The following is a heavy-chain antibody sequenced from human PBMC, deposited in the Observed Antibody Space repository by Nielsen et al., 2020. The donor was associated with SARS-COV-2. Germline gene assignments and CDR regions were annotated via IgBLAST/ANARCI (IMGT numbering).Heavy chain of an antibody. V-gene: IGHV4-34*01. D-gene: IGHD6-13*01. J-gene: IGHJ2*01. CDR1: GGSFSGYY. Sequence: SETLSLTCAVYGGSFSGYYWSWIRQPPGKGLEWIGEINHSGSTNYNPSLKSRVTISVDTSKNQFSLKLSSVTAADTAVYYCARGLYSSSWYLYFDLWGRGTLVTVSS. CDR2: INHSGST. CDR3: ARGLYSSSWYLYFDL.